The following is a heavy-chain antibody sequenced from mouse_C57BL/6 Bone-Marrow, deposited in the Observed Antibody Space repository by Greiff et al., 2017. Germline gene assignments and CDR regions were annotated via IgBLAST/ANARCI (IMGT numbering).Heavy chain of an antibody. V-gene: IGHV5-9*01. J-gene: IGHJ1*03. Sequence: EVQVVESGGGLVKPGGSLKLSCAASGFTFSSYAMSWVRQTPEKRLEWVATISGGGGNTYYPAGVQGRFTISRDNAKNTLYLQMSRLRSEYTALYYCARLRTGYVDVWGTGTTVTVSS. CDR1: GFTFSSYA. CDR3: ARLRTGYVDV. CDR2: ISGGGGNT.